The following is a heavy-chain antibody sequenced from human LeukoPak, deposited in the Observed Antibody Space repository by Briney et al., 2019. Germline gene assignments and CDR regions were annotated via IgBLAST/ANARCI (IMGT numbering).Heavy chain of an antibody. J-gene: IGHJ6*02. CDR3: ARDHYYYYGMDV. Sequence: SQTPSLTCAVSGGSISSGGYSWSWIRQPPGKGLEWIGYIYHSGSTYYNPSLKSRVTISVDRSKNQFSLKLSSVTAADTAVYYCARDHYYYYGMDVWGQGTTVTVSS. CDR1: GGSISSGGYS. CDR2: IYHSGST. V-gene: IGHV4-30-2*01.